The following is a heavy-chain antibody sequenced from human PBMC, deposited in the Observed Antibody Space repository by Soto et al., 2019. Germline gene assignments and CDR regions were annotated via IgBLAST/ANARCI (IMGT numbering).Heavy chain of an antibody. Sequence: QVQLVQSGAEVKKPGSSVKVSCKASGGTFSSYAISWVRQAPGQGLEWMGGIIPIFGTANYAQKFQGRVTMTPDESTRTAYMELSSRRSEDTAVYYCARRVTPYNGFDPWGQGTLVTVSS. V-gene: IGHV1-69*05. D-gene: IGHD4-4*01. CDR1: GGTFSSYA. J-gene: IGHJ5*02. CDR2: IIPIFGTA. CDR3: ARRVTPYNGFDP.